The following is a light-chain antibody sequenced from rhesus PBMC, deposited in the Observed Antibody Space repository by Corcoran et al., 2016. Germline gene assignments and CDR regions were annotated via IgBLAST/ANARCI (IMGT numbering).Light chain of an antibody. V-gene: IGKV1-25*01. Sequence: DIQMTQSPSSLSASVGDRVTITCRASQGITNDLAWYQQKPGETPKLLIDEASSLQSGIPSRFSGSGSGTDFTLTISSLQSEEFATYYCQHYYSTPRTFGQGTKVEIK. J-gene: IGKJ1*01. CDR1: QGITND. CDR2: EAS. CDR3: QHYYSTPRT.